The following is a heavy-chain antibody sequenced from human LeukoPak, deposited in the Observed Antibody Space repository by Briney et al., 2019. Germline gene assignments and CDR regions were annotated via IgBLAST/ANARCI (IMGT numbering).Heavy chain of an antibody. CDR1: GFTFSSYG. CDR3: AKGSGYSYGGEVY. J-gene: IGHJ4*02. Sequence: GGSLRLSCAASGFTFSSYGMHWVRQAPGKGLEWVAVISYDGSNKYYADSVKGRFTISRDNSKNTLYLQMNSLRAEDTAVYYCAKGSGYSYGGEVYWGQGTLVTVSS. V-gene: IGHV3-30*18. D-gene: IGHD5-18*01. CDR2: ISYDGSNK.